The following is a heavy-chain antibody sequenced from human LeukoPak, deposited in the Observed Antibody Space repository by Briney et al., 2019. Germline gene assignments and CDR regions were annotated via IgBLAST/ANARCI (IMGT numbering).Heavy chain of an antibody. CDR2: INQDGSEK. V-gene: IGHV3-7*02. Sequence: GGSLRISCAASGFTFSSYWMNWVRQAPGTGLEWVANINQDGSEKYYVDSVKGRFTISRDNAKNSLYLQMNSLRAEDTAVYYCASHYYDSSGYYGGFDYWGQGTLVTVSS. CDR3: ASHYYDSSGYYGGFDY. CDR1: GFTFSSYW. D-gene: IGHD3-22*01. J-gene: IGHJ4*02.